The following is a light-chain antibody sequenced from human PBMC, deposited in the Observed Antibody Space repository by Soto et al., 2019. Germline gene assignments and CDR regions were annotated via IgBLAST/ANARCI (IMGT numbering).Light chain of an antibody. CDR2: EVN. Sequence: CVLTQPSSLSGSPGQSITISCPGTSSDVGGYNYVSWYQQHPGKAPKLMIYEVNKRPSGVPDRFSGSKSGNTASLTVSGLQAEDEEDYYCSSSAGSSNVFGTGTKGPVL. CDR1: SSDVGGYNY. CDR3: SSSAGSSNV. J-gene: IGLJ1*01. V-gene: IGLV2-8*01.